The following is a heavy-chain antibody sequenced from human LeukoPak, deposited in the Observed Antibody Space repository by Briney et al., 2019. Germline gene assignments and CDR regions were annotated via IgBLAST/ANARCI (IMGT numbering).Heavy chain of an antibody. J-gene: IGHJ4*02. V-gene: IGHV3-7*01. CDR3: ARDRDDGGFEY. CDR1: GFTFSSYW. CDR2: VKEDGSIK. D-gene: IGHD4-23*01. Sequence: GGSLRLSCAASGFTFSSYWMSWARQAPEKGLEWVANVKEDGSIKQYMDSMKGRFTISRDNAKNSLYLQMNSLRAEDTAVYYCARDRDDGGFEYWGQGTLVTVSS.